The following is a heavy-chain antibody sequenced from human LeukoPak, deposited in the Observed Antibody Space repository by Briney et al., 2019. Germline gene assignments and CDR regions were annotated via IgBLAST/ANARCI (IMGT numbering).Heavy chain of an antibody. Sequence: PGGSLRLSCAASGFDFTTYNMNWVRQAPGKGLEWISSISSGSGRYMCYADSVKGRFTISRDNARNSLYLQMNSLRAEDTAVYFCVRSNSGGTCVDYWGQGSLVTVSP. J-gene: IGHJ4*02. D-gene: IGHD2-15*01. V-gene: IGHV3-21*01. CDR2: ISSGSGRYM. CDR1: GFDFTTYN. CDR3: VRSNSGGTCVDY.